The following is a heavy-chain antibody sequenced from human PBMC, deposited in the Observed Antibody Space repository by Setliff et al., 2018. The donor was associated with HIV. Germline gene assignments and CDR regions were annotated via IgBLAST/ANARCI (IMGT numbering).Heavy chain of an antibody. CDR3: VDC. V-gene: IGHV3-23*01. Sequence: PGGSLRLSCTVSGFTFTKSAMNWVRQAPGKGLEWVSVISANGGSTYSADSVKGRFTISTDNSKKTLSLQMNSLRAVTVRNVAAVDCWGQGTLVTVSS. J-gene: IGHJ4*02. D-gene: IGHD6-19*01. CDR2: ISANGGST. CDR1: GFTFTKSA.